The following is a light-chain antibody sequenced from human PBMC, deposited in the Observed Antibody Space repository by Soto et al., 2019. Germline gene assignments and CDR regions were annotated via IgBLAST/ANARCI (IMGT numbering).Light chain of an antibody. CDR2: GAS. Sequence: EVVLTQSPVTLSLSPGERATLSCRASQSVSSNHLAWYQQKPGQAPRLLIYGASSRATGIPDRFSGSGSGTDFTLTISRLEPEDFAVYYCQQYGNSWTFGQGTKVDIK. CDR1: QSVSSNH. J-gene: IGKJ1*01. CDR3: QQYGNSWT. V-gene: IGKV3-20*01.